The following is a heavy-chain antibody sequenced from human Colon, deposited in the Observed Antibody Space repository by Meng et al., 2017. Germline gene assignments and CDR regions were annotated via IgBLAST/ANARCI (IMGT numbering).Heavy chain of an antibody. V-gene: IGHV4-4*01. Sequence: GTLFHMCASSSGSSGTGKLCNWVRQPQGKGLGLIGEIYPSVRTSSNPSLHGRVNIFLDKSTNQFSLELNSVTAADTAIYFCARKRTSPGTLGFDYWGQGTLVTVSS. CDR2: IYPSVRT. CDR3: ARKRTSPGTLGFDY. J-gene: IGHJ4*02. CDR1: SGSSGTGKL. D-gene: IGHD6-13*01.